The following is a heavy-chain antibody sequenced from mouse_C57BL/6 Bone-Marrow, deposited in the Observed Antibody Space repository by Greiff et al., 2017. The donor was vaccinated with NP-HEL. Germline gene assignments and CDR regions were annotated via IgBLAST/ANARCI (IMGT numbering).Heavy chain of an antibody. Sequence: QVQLQQSGPGLVQPSQSLSITCTVSGFSLTSYGVHWVRQSPGKGLEWLGVIWRGGSTAYNAALISSLSISKDNSKSQVFFKMNSLQADDTAIYYCARNSYYFDYWGQGTTLTVSS. V-gene: IGHV2-2*01. J-gene: IGHJ2*01. D-gene: IGHD3-1*01. CDR1: GFSLTSYG. CDR3: ARNSYYFDY. CDR2: IWRGGST.